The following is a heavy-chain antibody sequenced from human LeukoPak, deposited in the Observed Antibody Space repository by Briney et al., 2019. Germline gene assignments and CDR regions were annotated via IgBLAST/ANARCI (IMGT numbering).Heavy chain of an antibody. CDR3: ARGVVGATGLFDY. Sequence: ASVKVSCKASGYTFTSYDINWVRQATGQGLEWMGWMNPNSGNTGYAQKFQGRVTMTRNTSISTAYMELRSLRSDDTAVYYCARGVVGATGLFDYWGQGTLVTVSS. J-gene: IGHJ4*02. D-gene: IGHD1-26*01. CDR1: GYTFTSYD. CDR2: MNPNSGNT. V-gene: IGHV1-8*01.